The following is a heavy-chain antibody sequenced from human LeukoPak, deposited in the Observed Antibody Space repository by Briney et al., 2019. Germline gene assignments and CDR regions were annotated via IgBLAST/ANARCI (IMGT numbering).Heavy chain of an antibody. Sequence: SETPSLTCAVYGGSFSGYYWSWIRQPPGKGLEWIGEISHSGSTNYNPSLKSRVTISVDTSKNQFSLKLSSVTAADTAVYYCARAAHLRFLEENWFDPWGQGTLVTVSS. V-gene: IGHV4-34*01. CDR2: ISHSGST. CDR3: ARAAHLRFLEENWFDP. D-gene: IGHD3-3*01. CDR1: GGSFSGYY. J-gene: IGHJ5*02.